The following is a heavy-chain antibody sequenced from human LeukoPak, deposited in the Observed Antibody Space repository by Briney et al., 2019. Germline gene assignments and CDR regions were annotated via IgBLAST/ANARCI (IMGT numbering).Heavy chain of an antibody. CDR3: ARDLTDMIVVVLGY. CDR1: GFTFSSYG. J-gene: IGHJ4*02. CDR2: IWYDGSNK. V-gene: IGHV3-33*01. Sequence: GGSLRLSCAASGFTFSSYGMHWVRQAPGKGLEWVAVIWYDGSNKYYADSVKGRFTISRDNSKNTLYLQMNSLRAEDTAVYYCARDLTDMIVVVLGYWGQGTLVTVSS. D-gene: IGHD3-22*01.